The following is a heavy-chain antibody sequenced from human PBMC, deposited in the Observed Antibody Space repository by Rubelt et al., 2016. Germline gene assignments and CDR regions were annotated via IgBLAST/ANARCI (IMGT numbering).Heavy chain of an antibody. D-gene: IGHD2/OR15-2a*01. Sequence: QVQLQESGPGLVKPSQTLSLTCTVSGGSISSGGYYWSWIRQHPGKGLEWIGYIYYSGRTYYNPSLKSRVTISVDTAKNQFSLKLSSVTAAETAVYYCARDSGSRIFDYWGQGTLVTVSS. V-gene: IGHV4-31*03. CDR3: ARDSGSRIFDY. J-gene: IGHJ4*02. CDR2: IYYSGRT. CDR1: GGSISSGGYY.